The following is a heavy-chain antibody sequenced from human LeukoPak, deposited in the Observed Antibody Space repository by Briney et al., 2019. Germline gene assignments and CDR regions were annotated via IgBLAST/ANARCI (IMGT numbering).Heavy chain of an antibody. J-gene: IGHJ5*02. Sequence: PGGSLRLSCAASGFTSSSYSMNWVRQAPGKGLEWVSYISSSSSPIYFADSVKGRFTISRDNAKNSLYLQMNSLRAEDTAVYYCARQPGAGWFDPWGQGTLVTVSS. CDR2: ISSSSSPI. CDR3: ARQPGAGWFDP. CDR1: GFTSSSYS. V-gene: IGHV3-48*01. D-gene: IGHD3-10*01.